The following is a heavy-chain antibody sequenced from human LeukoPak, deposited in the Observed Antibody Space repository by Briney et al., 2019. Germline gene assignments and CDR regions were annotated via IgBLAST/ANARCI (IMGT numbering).Heavy chain of an antibody. V-gene: IGHV4-4*07. CDR1: GGSISSYY. CDR2: IYTSGST. Sequence: SETLSLTCTVSGGSISSYYWSWIRQPAGKGLEWIGRIYTSGSTNYNPPLKSRVTMSVDTSKNQFSLKLSSVTAADTAVYYCARRLGITMIVVVITPYFDLWGRGTLVTVSS. CDR3: ARRLGITMIVVVITPYFDL. D-gene: IGHD3-22*01. J-gene: IGHJ2*01.